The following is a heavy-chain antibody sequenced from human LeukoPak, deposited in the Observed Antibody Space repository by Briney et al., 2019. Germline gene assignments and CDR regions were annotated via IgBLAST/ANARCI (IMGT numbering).Heavy chain of an antibody. D-gene: IGHD3-10*01. J-gene: IGHJ4*02. Sequence: SLRLSCAASGFTFDDYAMHWVRQAPGKGLEWVSGISWNSGSIGYADSVKGRFTISRDNSKNTLYLQMNSLRAEDAAVYYCASNMVRGEYWGQGTLVTVSS. CDR3: ASNMVRGEY. V-gene: IGHV3-9*01. CDR2: ISWNSGSI. CDR1: GFTFDDYA.